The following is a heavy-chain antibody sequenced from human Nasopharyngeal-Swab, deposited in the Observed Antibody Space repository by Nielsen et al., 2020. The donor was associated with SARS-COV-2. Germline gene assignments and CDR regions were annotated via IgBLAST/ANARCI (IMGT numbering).Heavy chain of an antibody. V-gene: IGHV3-7*05. J-gene: IGHJ6*03. CDR2: MNEDGSEK. CDR3: AREKDFWGGSHYFYMDV. Sequence: GGSLRLSRAASGFTFSIYWMTWVRQAPGRGLEWVSNMNEDGSEKNYVDSVKGRFTISRDNAKNLLYLQMNSLRAEDTAVYYCAREKDFWGGSHYFYMDVWGKGTAVTVSS. CDR1: GFTFSIYW. D-gene: IGHD3-3*01.